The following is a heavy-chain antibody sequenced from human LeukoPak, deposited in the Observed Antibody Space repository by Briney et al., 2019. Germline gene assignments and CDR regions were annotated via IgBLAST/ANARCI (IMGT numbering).Heavy chain of an antibody. V-gene: IGHV3-30-3*01. CDR2: ISYDGSNK. D-gene: IGHD3-3*01. Sequence: GGSLRLSCAASGFTFSSYAMHWVRQAPGKGLEWVAVISYDGSNKYYADSVKGWFTISSDNSKNTLYLQMNSLRAEDTAVYYCAKDLGLTIFGVVSTYAFDIWGQGTMVTVSS. J-gene: IGHJ3*02. CDR1: GFTFSSYA. CDR3: AKDLGLTIFGVVSTYAFDI.